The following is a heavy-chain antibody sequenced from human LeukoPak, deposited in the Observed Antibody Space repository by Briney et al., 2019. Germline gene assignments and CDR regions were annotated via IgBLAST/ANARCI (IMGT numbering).Heavy chain of an antibody. CDR3: AKYAGGPLD. J-gene: IGHJ4*02. Sequence: GGSLRLSCAASGFTFSNYWMSWVRQAPGKGLECVANIKQDGSEKNYVDSVKGRFTTSRDNAKNSLYLQMNSLRAEDTAVYYCAKYAGGPLDWGQGTLVTVSS. CDR1: GFTFSNYW. D-gene: IGHD2-8*02. V-gene: IGHV3-7*01. CDR2: IKQDGSEK.